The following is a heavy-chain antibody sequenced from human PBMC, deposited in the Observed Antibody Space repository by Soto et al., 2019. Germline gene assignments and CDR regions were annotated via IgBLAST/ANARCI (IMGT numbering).Heavy chain of an antibody. V-gene: IGHV3-48*03. CDR2: ISISGSTT. D-gene: IGHD6-13*01. Sequence: GGSLRFSCAASVCTFSSYEINWLRLAPGKGRQWGSYISISGSTTYYADSVKGRFTISRYNAKNSLSLQLISLRAEDTAVHYWAIDRPQQQFDYWVQGSLVTLS. CDR1: VCTFSSYE. CDR3: AIDRPQQQFDY. J-gene: IGHJ4*02.